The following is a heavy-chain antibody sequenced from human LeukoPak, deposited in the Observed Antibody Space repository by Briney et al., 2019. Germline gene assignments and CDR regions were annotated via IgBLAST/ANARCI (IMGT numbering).Heavy chain of an antibody. CDR2: IYTSGST. CDR1: GGSISSYY. D-gene: IGHD3-22*01. V-gene: IGHV4-4*09. J-gene: IGHJ4*02. Sequence: MTSETLSLTCTVSGGSISSYYWSWIRQPPGKGQEWIGYIYTSGSTNYNPSLKSRVTISVDTSKNQFSLKLSSVTAADTAVYYCARGEYYDSSGLIIDYWGQGTLVTVSS. CDR3: ARGEYYDSSGLIIDY.